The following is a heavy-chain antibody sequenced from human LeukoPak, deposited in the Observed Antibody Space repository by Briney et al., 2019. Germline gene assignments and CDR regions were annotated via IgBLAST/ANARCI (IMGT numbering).Heavy chain of an antibody. D-gene: IGHD3-16*02. CDR2: IIPIFGTA. Sequence: GASVKVSCKASGYTFTSSGISWVRQAPGQGLEWMGGIIPIFGTANYAQKFQGRVTITADESTSTAYMELSSLRSEDTAVYYCARRVITFGGVIENNWFDPWGQGTLVTVSS. V-gene: IGHV1-69*13. J-gene: IGHJ5*02. CDR1: GYTFTSSG. CDR3: ARRVITFGGVIENNWFDP.